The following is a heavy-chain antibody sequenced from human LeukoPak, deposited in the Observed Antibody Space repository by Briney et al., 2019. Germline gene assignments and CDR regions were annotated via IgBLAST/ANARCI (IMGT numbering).Heavy chain of an antibody. CDR3: ARHNHFYYFDY. CDR1: GGSISSYY. J-gene: IGHJ4*02. CDR2: IYYSGST. Sequence: SETLSLTCTVSGGSISSYYWSWIRQPPGKGLEWIGYIYYSGSTNYNPSLKSRVTISVDTSKNQFSLKLSSVTAADTAVYYCARHNHFYYFDYWGQGTLVTVSS. V-gene: IGHV4-59*08.